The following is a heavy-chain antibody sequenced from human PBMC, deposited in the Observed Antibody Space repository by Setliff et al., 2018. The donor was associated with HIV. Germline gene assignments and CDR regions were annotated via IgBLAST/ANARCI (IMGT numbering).Heavy chain of an antibody. CDR2: IYTSGST. CDR3: ARGLRSSTHYYYYYMDV. J-gene: IGHJ6*03. D-gene: IGHD6-6*01. V-gene: IGHV4-59*01. Sequence: TLSLTCTVSGGSISSYYWSWIRQPPGKGLEWIGYIYTSGSTNYNPSLKSRVTISIDTSKNQFSLKLSSVTAADTAVYYCARGLRSSTHYYYYYMDVWGKGTTVTVSS. CDR1: GGSISSYY.